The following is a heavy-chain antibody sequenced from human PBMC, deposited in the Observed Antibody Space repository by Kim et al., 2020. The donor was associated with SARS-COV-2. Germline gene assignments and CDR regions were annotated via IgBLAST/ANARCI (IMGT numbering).Heavy chain of an antibody. Sequence: GGSLRLSCAASGFTFSSYAMSWVRQAPGKGLEWVSAISGSGGSTYYADSVKGRFTISRDNSKNTLYLQMNSLRAEDTAVYYCAKTRITMIVVVIPYFDYWGQGTLVTVSS. CDR3: AKTRITMIVVVIPYFDY. CDR2: ISGSGGST. V-gene: IGHV3-23*01. CDR1: GFTFSSYA. D-gene: IGHD3-22*01. J-gene: IGHJ4*02.